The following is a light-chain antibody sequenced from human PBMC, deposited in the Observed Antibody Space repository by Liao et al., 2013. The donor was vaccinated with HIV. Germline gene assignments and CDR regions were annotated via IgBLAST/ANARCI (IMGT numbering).Light chain of an antibody. CDR3: QAWDSSTYV. CDR2: KDT. Sequence: SYELTQPPSVSLSPGQTARITCSGDALTKQYAYWYQQKPGQAPVLVIYKDTERPSGISERFSGSSSGTTVTLTISGVQAEDEADYYCQAWDSSTYVFGTGTKVTVL. V-gene: IGLV3-25*03. CDR1: ALTKQY. J-gene: IGLJ1*01.